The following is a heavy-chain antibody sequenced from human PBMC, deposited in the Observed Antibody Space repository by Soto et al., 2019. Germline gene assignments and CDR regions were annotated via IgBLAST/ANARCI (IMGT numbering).Heavy chain of an antibody. J-gene: IGHJ4*02. D-gene: IGHD3-10*01. CDR2: IGVGGGDR. V-gene: IGHV3-21*04. CDR3: ARVRFGELV. Sequence: PGGSLRLSCAASGFTFSSYSMNWVHQAPGKGLEWVSIIGVGGGDRYYPESVKGRFTISRDNSRDTLYLEMNSLRDEDTAVYYCARVRFGELVWGQGTLVTVS. CDR1: GFTFSSYS.